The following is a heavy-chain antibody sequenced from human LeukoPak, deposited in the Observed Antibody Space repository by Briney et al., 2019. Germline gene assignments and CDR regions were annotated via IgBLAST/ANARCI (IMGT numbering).Heavy chain of an antibody. D-gene: IGHD2-21*02. CDR3: ARETVVVTAGNWFDP. CDR2: IIPILGIA. CDR1: GYTFTSYA. J-gene: IGHJ5*02. Sequence: SVKVSCKASGYTFTSYAISWVRQAPGQGLEWMGRIIPILGIADYAQKFQGRVTITADKSTSTAYMELISLRSEDTAVYYCARETVVVTAGNWFDPWGQGTLVTVSS. V-gene: IGHV1-69*04.